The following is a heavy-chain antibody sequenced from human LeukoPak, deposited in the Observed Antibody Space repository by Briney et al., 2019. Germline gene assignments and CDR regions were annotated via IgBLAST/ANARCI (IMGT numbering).Heavy chain of an antibody. J-gene: IGHJ4*02. Sequence: GGSLRLSCAASGFTFTNYWMHWVRQAPGKGLVWVSHINTDGSSTNYADSVKGRFTISRDNAKNTLYLQMNSLRVEDTAVYYCARGWELLPDYWGQGTLVTVSS. V-gene: IGHV3-74*01. CDR2: INTDGSST. CDR3: ARGWELLPDY. CDR1: GFTFTNYW. D-gene: IGHD1-26*01.